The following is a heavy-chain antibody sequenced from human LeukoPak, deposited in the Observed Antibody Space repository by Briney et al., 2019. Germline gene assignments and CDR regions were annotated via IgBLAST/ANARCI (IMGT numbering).Heavy chain of an antibody. D-gene: IGHD6-13*01. CDR3: AKISSSSWYSDY. Sequence: GGSLRLSCATSGFTFDDYAMHWVRQAPGKGLEWVSLISWDGGSTYYADSVKGRFTISRDNSKNCLYLQMNSLRAEDTAVYYCAKISSSSWYSDYWGQGTLVTVSS. J-gene: IGHJ4*02. CDR1: GFTFDDYA. CDR2: ISWDGGST. V-gene: IGHV3-43D*03.